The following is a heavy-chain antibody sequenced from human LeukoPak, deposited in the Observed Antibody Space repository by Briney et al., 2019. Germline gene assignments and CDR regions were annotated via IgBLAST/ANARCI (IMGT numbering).Heavy chain of an antibody. J-gene: IGHJ3*02. CDR3: ATPYCSSISCLDVFNM. V-gene: IGHV4-31*03. D-gene: IGHD2-2*01. CDR1: GVPVSDGRYY. Sequence: SQTLSLTCNVSGVPVSDGRYYRTWIRQHPAKGLEWIGYKYYTGSAKYNPSLKSRLTISVDTSKNQFSLQLSSVTAADTATYYCATPYCSSISCLDVFNMWGQGTRVTVSS. CDR2: KYYTGSA.